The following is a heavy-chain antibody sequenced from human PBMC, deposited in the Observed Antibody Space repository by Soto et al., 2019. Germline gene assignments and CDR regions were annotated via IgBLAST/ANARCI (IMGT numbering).Heavy chain of an antibody. Sequence: SVKVCCKASVFTFPSSAVEWVRQARGQRLEWIGWIVVGSGNTNYAQKFQERVTITRDMSTSTAYMELSSLRSEGTAVYCCAATGGWLSLFDIWGQGTMVTVSS. CDR1: VFTFPSSA. D-gene: IGHD3-22*01. CDR2: IVVGSGNT. V-gene: IGHV1-58*01. J-gene: IGHJ3*02. CDR3: AATGGWLSLFDI.